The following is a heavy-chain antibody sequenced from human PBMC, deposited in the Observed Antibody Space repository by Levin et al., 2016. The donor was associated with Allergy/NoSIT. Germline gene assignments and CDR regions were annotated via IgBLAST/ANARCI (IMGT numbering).Heavy chain of an antibody. CDR2: INREADIT. Sequence: GESLKISCTASGFTFSDYWMHWVRQVPGKGLVWVSRINREADITTYADSVKGRFTISRDNVENTLSLQMNSLRAEDTAVYYCARESSSTRAFDYWGQGALVTVSS. D-gene: IGHD6-13*01. V-gene: IGHV3-74*01. CDR1: GFTFSDYW. CDR3: ARESSSTRAFDY. J-gene: IGHJ4*02.